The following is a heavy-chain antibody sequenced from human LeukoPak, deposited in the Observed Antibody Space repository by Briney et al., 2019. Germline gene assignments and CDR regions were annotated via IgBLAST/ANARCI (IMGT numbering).Heavy chain of an antibody. CDR3: AREVAAAGTPFDY. Sequence: GGSLRLSCAASGFTFSDYYMSWIRQAPGKGLEWVSYISSRGSTIYYADSVKGRFTISRDNAKNSLYLQMNSLRAEDTAVYYCAREVAAAGTPFDYWGQGTLVTVSS. V-gene: IGHV3-11*01. J-gene: IGHJ4*02. D-gene: IGHD6-13*01. CDR2: ISSRGSTI. CDR1: GFTFSDYY.